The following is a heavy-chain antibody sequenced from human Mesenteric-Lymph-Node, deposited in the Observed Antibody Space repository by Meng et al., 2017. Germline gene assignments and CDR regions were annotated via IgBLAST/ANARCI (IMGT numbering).Heavy chain of an antibody. CDR2: ISGDGVDT. D-gene: IGHD3-22*01. V-gene: IGHV3-23*01. CDR1: GFTFSSYA. CDR3: AKDRGRYYDSGYYWGYYFDY. Sequence: GESLKISCAASGFTFSSYAMSWVRQAPGKGLEWVSSISGDGVDTYYADSVKGRFTISRDNSKNTLYLQMNSLRAEDTAVYYCAKDRGRYYDSGYYWGYYFDYWGQGTLVTVSS. J-gene: IGHJ4*02.